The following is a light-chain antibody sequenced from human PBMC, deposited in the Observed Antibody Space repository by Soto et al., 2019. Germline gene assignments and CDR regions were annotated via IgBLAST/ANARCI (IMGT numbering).Light chain of an antibody. CDR3: QSYDIGLSASV. CDR1: SSNIGAGHV. V-gene: IGLV1-40*01. CDR2: GSS. Sequence: QSVLTQPPSVSGAPGQRVTISCTGSSSNIGAGHVVHWYQQFPGRAPNLLIYGSSNRPSGVPDRFSGSKSGTSASLAITGLQAEDEADYYCQSYDIGLSASVFGRGTQLTVL. J-gene: IGLJ2*01.